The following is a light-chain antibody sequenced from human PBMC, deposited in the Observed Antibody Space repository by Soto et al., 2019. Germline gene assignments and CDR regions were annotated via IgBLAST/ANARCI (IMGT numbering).Light chain of an antibody. Sequence: QSVLTQPASVSGSPGQSITISCTGTSSDVGGYNYVSWYQQHPGKAPKLMIYEVSNRPSGVSNRFSGSKSGNTASLTISGLQAEVEADYYCSSYTSSSTRVFRTGTKVTV. V-gene: IGLV2-14*01. CDR2: EVS. CDR3: SSYTSSSTRV. CDR1: SSDVGGYNY. J-gene: IGLJ1*01.